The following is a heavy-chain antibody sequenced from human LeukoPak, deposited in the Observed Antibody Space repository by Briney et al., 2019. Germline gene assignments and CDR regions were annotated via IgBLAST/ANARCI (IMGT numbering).Heavy chain of an antibody. J-gene: IGHJ4*02. CDR1: GYTFTSDG. V-gene: IGHV1-18*01. CDR3: ARTAARRFDS. D-gene: IGHD6-6*01. Sequence: ASVKVSCKASGYTFTSDGISWVRQAPGQGVLWMGWISAYNGNTNYAQKLQGRVTMTTETSPRTAYMELRSLRSDDTAPYISARTAARRFDSWGKGTLAPVP. CDR2: ISAYNGNT.